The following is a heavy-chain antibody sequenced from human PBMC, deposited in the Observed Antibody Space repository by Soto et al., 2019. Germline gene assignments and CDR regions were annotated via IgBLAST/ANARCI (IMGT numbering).Heavy chain of an antibody. D-gene: IGHD3-22*01. CDR1: GFSLSTSGVG. J-gene: IGHJ5*02. CDR3: AHSSYDRSGYYYMERSNWFDP. CDR2: IYWNDDK. Sequence: QITLKESGPTLVKPTQTLTLTCTFSGFSLSTSGVGVGWIRQPPGKALEWLALIYWNDDKRYSPSLKSRLPITHENYKIHVVLTMTNMDPVDTATYYCAHSSYDRSGYYYMERSNWFDPWGQGTLVTVSS. V-gene: IGHV2-5*01.